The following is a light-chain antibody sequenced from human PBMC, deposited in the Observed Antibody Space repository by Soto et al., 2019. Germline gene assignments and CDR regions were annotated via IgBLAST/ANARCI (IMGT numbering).Light chain of an antibody. V-gene: IGKV1-5*03. Sequence: DIQMTQSPSTLSGSVGDRVTITCRASQPISSWLAWYQRKPGKAPKLLIYKASTLKSGVPSRFSGSGSGTEFTLTISSLQPDDFSTYYCQHYNSYSEAFGQGTKVELK. CDR3: QHYNSYSEA. CDR2: KAS. J-gene: IGKJ1*01. CDR1: QPISSW.